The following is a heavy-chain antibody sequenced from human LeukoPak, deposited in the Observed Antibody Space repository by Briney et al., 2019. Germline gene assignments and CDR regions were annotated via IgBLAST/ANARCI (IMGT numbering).Heavy chain of an antibody. CDR2: IYYSGST. CDR3: ARGSGYYCDY. D-gene: IGHD3-22*01. V-gene: IGHV4-59*11. J-gene: IGHJ4*02. CDR1: GGSISSHY. Sequence: KASETLSLTCTVSGGSISSHYWSWIRQPPGKGLEWIGYIYYSGSTNYNPSLKSRVTISVDTSKNQFSLKLSSVTAADTAVYYCARGSGYYCDYWGQGTLVTVSS.